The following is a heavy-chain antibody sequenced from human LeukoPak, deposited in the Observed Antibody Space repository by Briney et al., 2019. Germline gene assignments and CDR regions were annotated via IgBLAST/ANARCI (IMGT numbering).Heavy chain of an antibody. CDR2: IIPIFGTA. CDR1: GYTLTELS. J-gene: IGHJ4*02. V-gene: IGHV1-69*13. Sequence: GASVKVSCKVSGYTLTELSMHWVRQAPGKGLEWMGGIIPIFGTANYAQKFQGRVTITADESTSTAYMELSSLRSEDTAVYYCARSPVGVVVPAAFDYWGQGTLVTVSS. CDR3: ARSPVGVVVPAAFDY. D-gene: IGHD2-2*01.